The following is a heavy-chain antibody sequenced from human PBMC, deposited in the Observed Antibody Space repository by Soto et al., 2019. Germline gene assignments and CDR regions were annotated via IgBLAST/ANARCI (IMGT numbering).Heavy chain of an antibody. V-gene: IGHV4-39*01. CDR2: IYYSGTA. CDR3: ATRSGDYVGWFDP. CDR1: GGSIIGSGFH. Sequence: QLQLRESGPGLVKPSETLSLTCTVSGGSIIGSGFHWAWIRQPPGKGLAWFGSIYYSGTANYSPSLKSRLAIDVDTSKNQFSLRLSSVTAADTAVYYCATRSGDYVGWFDPWGQGTRVTVSS. J-gene: IGHJ5*02. D-gene: IGHD4-17*01.